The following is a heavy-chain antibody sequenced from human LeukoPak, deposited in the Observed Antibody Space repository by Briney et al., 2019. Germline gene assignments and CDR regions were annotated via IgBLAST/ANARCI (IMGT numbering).Heavy chain of an antibody. J-gene: IGHJ4*02. Sequence: ASVKVSCKASGYTFTSYGISWVPQAPGQGLEWMGWISAYNGNTNYAQKLQGRVTMTTDTSTSTAYMELRSLRSDDTAVYYCARDEPYSSGWFEVDYWGQGTLVTVSS. CDR3: ARDEPYSSGWFEVDY. CDR1: GYTFTSYG. V-gene: IGHV1-18*01. CDR2: ISAYNGNT. D-gene: IGHD6-19*01.